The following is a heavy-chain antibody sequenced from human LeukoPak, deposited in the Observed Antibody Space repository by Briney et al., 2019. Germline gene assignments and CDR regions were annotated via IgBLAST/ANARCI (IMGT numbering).Heavy chain of an antibody. CDR3: ARRLGRKFGERFYYYHYMDV. CDR2: IHHSGTT. J-gene: IGHJ6*03. CDR1: GGSFSSYY. D-gene: IGHD3-10*01. Sequence: PSETLSLTCAVYGGSFSSYYWSWIRQPPGKGLEWIGEIHHSGTTTYNPSFKSGVPISVATSKNQFSLMLRSVNAADTAVYYCARRLGRKFGERFYYYHYMDVWGKGTTVTISS. V-gene: IGHV4-34*01.